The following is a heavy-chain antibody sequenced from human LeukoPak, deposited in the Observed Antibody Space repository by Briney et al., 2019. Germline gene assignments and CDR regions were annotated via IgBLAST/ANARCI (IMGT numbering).Heavy chain of an antibody. Sequence: ASVKVSCKASGYTFTNYGISWVRQAPGQGHEWMGWISVYNGNTNYAQNLQGRVTMTTDTATSTGYMELRSLKSDDTAVYYCARDYYYASNWFDPWGQGTLVTVSS. V-gene: IGHV1-18*01. CDR3: ARDYYYASNWFDP. CDR2: ISVYNGNT. D-gene: IGHD3-10*01. J-gene: IGHJ5*02. CDR1: GYTFTNYG.